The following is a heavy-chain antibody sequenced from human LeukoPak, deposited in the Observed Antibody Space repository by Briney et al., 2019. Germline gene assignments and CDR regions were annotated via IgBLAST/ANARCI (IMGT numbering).Heavy chain of an antibody. CDR3: ARDQGAAGDY. CDR2: INEDGSEK. J-gene: IGHJ4*02. D-gene: IGHD6-13*01. CDR1: GFTFSNYW. Sequence: GGSLRLSCAASGFTFSNYWMTWVRQAPGKGLEWVANINEDGSEKFYVDSVKGRFTISRGNTKKSVYLQMNSLIAEDTALYYCARDQGAAGDYWGQGTLVTVSS. V-gene: IGHV3-7*01.